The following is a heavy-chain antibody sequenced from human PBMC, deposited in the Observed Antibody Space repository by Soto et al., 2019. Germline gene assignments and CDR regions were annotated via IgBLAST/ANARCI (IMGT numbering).Heavy chain of an antibody. CDR3: ARAKLVQDYWEWLDP. Sequence: QVQLQESGPGLVEPSQTLSLTCTVSGASISSGDYYWCWILQYQVMGLKWIGYIDYSGSGHNNPSLKSRVTLSVDTLKTEFSLKLISVTAADTAVYFCARAKLVQDYWEWLDPWGQGTLVTVSS. CDR1: GASISSGDYY. J-gene: IGHJ5*02. CDR2: IDYSGSG. V-gene: IGHV4-31*03. D-gene: IGHD1-26*01.